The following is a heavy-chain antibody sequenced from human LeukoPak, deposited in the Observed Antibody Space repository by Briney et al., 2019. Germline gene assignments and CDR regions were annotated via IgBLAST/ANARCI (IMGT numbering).Heavy chain of an antibody. D-gene: IGHD3-22*01. V-gene: IGHV1-69*06. Sequence: GASVKVSCKASGYTFTTYAMNWVRQAPGQGLEWMGGIIPIFGTANYAQKFQGRVTITADKSTSTAYMELSSLRSEDTAVYYCARGRYYDSSGYYSFDYWGQGTLVTVSS. J-gene: IGHJ4*02. CDR1: GYTFTTYA. CDR3: ARGRYYDSSGYYSFDY. CDR2: IIPIFGTA.